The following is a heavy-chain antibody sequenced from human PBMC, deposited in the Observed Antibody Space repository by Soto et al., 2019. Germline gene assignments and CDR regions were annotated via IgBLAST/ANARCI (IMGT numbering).Heavy chain of an antibody. CDR2: IYYSGST. Sequence: SETLSLTCTVSGGSISSYYWSWIRQPPGKGLEWIGYIYYSGSTNYNPSLKSRVTISVDTSKNQFSLKLSSVTAADTAVYYCARDYYGSGSSLLRWFDPWGQGTLVTVSS. V-gene: IGHV4-59*01. CDR3: ARDYYGSGSSLLRWFDP. D-gene: IGHD3-10*01. J-gene: IGHJ5*02. CDR1: GGSISSYY.